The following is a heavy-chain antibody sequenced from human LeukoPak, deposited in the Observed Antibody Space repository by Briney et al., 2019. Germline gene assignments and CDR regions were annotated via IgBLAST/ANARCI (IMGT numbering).Heavy chain of an antibody. Sequence: GSLRLSCAASGFTFSSYGMHWVRQAPGKGLEWVAFIRYDGSNKYYADSVKGRFTISRDNSKNTLYLQMNSLRAEDTAVYYCAKDRIAVAGRTFDIWGQGTMVTVSS. D-gene: IGHD6-19*01. CDR2: IRYDGSNK. J-gene: IGHJ3*02. V-gene: IGHV3-30*02. CDR3: AKDRIAVAGRTFDI. CDR1: GFTFSSYG.